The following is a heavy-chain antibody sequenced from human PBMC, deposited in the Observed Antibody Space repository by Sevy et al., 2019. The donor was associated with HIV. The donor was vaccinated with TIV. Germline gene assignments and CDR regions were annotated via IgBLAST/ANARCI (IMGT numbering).Heavy chain of an antibody. Sequence: ASVKVSCKASGYTFTGYYMHWVRQAPGQGLEWMGWINPNNGGTNYAQKFQGRVTMTRDTSISTAYMELSRLRSDDTAVYYCARGATTGPDYYYYYMDVWGKGTTVTVSS. J-gene: IGHJ6*03. D-gene: IGHD1-26*01. V-gene: IGHV1-2*02. CDR2: INPNNGGT. CDR1: GYTFTGYY. CDR3: ARGATTGPDYYYYYMDV.